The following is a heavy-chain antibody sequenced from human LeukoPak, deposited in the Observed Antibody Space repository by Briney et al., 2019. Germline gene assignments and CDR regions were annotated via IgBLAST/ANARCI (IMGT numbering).Heavy chain of an antibody. J-gene: IGHJ5*02. D-gene: IGHD2-2*01. CDR2: INHSGST. CDR1: GGSFSGYC. V-gene: IGHV4-34*01. Sequence: KPSETLSLTCAVYGGSFSGYCWSWIRQPPGKGLEWIGEINHSGSTNYNPSLKSRVTISVDTSKNQFSLKLSSVTAADTAVYYCAREATYCSSTSCQNWFDPWGQGTLVTVSS. CDR3: AREATYCSSTSCQNWFDP.